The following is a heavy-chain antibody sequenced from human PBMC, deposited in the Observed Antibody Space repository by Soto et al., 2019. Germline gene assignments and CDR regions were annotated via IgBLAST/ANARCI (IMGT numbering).Heavy chain of an antibody. J-gene: IGHJ4*02. CDR3: ARGPGDLGYLDY. D-gene: IGHD3-10*01. V-gene: IGHV1-8*01. CDR2: MNPCNGNT. Sequence: QVQLVQSGAEVKKPGASVKVSCRASGYTFTSYDIIWVRQAPGQGLECMGWMNPCNGNTGYAQNFQGRVTMTRNTSISTAYMELSSLRSEDTAVYYCARGPGDLGYLDYWGQGALVTVSS. CDR1: GYTFTSYD.